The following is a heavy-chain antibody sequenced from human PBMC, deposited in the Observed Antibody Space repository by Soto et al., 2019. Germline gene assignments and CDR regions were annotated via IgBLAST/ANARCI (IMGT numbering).Heavy chain of an antibody. CDR2: IYWDDDK. Sequence: QITLKESGPTLVKPTQTLTLTCTFSGFSLSTSGVGVGWIRQPPGKALEWLALIYWDDDKRYSPSLKSRLTITKDTSKNQVVLTMTNMDPVDTATYYCAHRGPLEVRGVSGCYFDYWGQGTLVTVSS. CDR1: GFSLSTSGVG. CDR3: AHRGPLEVRGVSGCYFDY. J-gene: IGHJ4*02. V-gene: IGHV2-5*02. D-gene: IGHD3-10*01.